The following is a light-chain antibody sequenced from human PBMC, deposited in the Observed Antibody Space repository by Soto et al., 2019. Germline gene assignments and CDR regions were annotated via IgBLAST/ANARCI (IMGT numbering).Light chain of an antibody. CDR3: QQGHNWPLT. Sequence: EIVMTQSPATLSLSPGERAALSCRASQSINTELAWYQQKPGQPPRLLIYGASTRATGVPARFAGSESGSEFTLTNSGLQSVDFAVYYCQQGHNWPLTFGQGTRLEI. CDR1: QSINTE. J-gene: IGKJ2*01. CDR2: GAS. V-gene: IGKV3-15*01.